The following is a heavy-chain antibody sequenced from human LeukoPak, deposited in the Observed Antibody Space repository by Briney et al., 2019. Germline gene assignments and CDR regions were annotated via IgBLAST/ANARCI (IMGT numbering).Heavy chain of an antibody. V-gene: IGHV4-34*01. CDR3: ARGVRRIKKPYYFDY. CDR1: GGSFSGYY. J-gene: IGHJ4*02. Sequence: LETLSLTCAVYGGSFSGYYWSWIRQPPGKGLEWIGEINHSGSTNYNPSLKSRVTISVDTSKNQFSLKLSSVTAADTAVYYCARGVRRIKKPYYFDYWGQGTLVTVSS. CDR2: INHSGST. D-gene: IGHD3-10*01.